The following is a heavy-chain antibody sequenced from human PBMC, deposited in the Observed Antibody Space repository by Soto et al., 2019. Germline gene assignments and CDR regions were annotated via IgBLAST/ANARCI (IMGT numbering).Heavy chain of an antibody. Sequence: QLQLQESGPGLVKPSETLSLTCTVSGGSISSSSYYWGWIRQPPGKGLEWIGSIYYSGSTYYNPSLKSRVTISVDTSKNQFSLKLSAVTAADTAVYYCARPHYYDSSGYHYYYGMDVWGQGTKVTVSS. V-gene: IGHV4-39*01. CDR3: ARPHYYDSSGYHYYYGMDV. D-gene: IGHD3-22*01. J-gene: IGHJ6*02. CDR2: IYYSGST. CDR1: GGSISSSSYY.